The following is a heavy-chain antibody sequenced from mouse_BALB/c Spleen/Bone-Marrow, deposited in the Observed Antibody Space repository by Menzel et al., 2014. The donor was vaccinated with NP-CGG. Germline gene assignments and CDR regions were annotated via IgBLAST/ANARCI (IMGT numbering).Heavy chain of an antibody. V-gene: IGHV1-69*02. J-gene: IGHJ2*01. CDR2: IDPSDSYI. Sequence: QVQLQQSGAEFAKPGASVRLSCKASGYTFTRFYIHWVKQRPGQDLEWIGEIDPSDSYINYNQKFKGKATLTVDKSYSTAYMQLSSLTSEDSALYYCARWGYLDYWGQGTTLTVSS. CDR1: GYTFTRFY. CDR3: ARWGYLDY.